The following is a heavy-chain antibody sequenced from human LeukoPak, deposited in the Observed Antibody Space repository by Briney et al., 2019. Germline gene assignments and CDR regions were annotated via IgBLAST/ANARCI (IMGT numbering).Heavy chain of an antibody. V-gene: IGHV3-48*01. CDR2: ISSSSSTI. CDR1: GFTFSSHS. CDR3: ARGAYYYED. J-gene: IGHJ4*02. D-gene: IGHD3-22*01. Sequence: GESLRLSCAASGFTFSSHSMNWVRQAPGKGLEWVSYISSSSSTIYYADSVKGRFTISRDNAKNSLYLQMNSLRAEDTAVYYCARGAYYYEDWGQGTLVTVSS.